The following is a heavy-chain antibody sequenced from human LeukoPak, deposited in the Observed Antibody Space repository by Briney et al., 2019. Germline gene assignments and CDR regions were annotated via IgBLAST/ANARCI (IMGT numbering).Heavy chain of an antibody. J-gene: IGHJ4*02. V-gene: IGHV1-2*02. D-gene: IGHD3-10*01. CDR2: ISPNSGGT. CDR1: GYTFTGYY. Sequence: ASVKVSCKASGYTFTGYYMHWVRQAPGQGLEWMGWISPNSGGTNYAQKLQGRVTMTTDTSTSTAYMELRSLRSDDTAVYYCARDIRITMVRGVMRYFDYWGQGTLVTVSS. CDR3: ARDIRITMVRGVMRYFDY.